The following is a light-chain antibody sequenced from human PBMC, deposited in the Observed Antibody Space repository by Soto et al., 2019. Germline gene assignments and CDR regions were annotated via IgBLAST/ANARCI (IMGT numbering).Light chain of an antibody. J-gene: IGKJ5*01. CDR2: GAS. V-gene: IGKV3-15*01. CDR3: QQYKSWTPIT. Sequence: SPGTLSLTPGERATLSCRASHSVNSNYLAWYQHRPGQAPRLLIYGASTRATGTPTRFSGSGSGTEFTLTISSLQSEDFAIYYCQQYKSWTPITFAQGTRLEI. CDR1: HSVNSN.